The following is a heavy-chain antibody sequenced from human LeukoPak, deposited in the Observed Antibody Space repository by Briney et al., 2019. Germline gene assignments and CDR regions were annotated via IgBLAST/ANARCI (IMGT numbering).Heavy chain of an antibody. D-gene: IGHD1-26*01. Sequence: GASVKVSCKASGYTFTSYYMHWVRQAPGQGLEWMGIINPSGGSTSYAQKFQGRVTMTRDTSTSTVYMELSSLRSEDTAVYYCAKVRVGATIWDAFDIWGQGTMVTVSS. CDR2: INPSGGST. J-gene: IGHJ3*02. CDR3: AKVRVGATIWDAFDI. V-gene: IGHV1-46*01. CDR1: GYTFTSYY.